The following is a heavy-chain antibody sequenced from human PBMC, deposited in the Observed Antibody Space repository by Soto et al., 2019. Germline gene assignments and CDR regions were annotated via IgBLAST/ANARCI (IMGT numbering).Heavy chain of an antibody. V-gene: IGHV4-34*01. D-gene: IGHD6-19*01. CDR3: ARGGWSSGGDGAH. Sequence: QVQLQQWGAGLLKPSETLSLTCAVYGGSFSGFYWSWIRQPPGKGLEWIGEINHSGYTTFNPSLNSRVPISVDKSKNQFSLKLTSVTAADTAVYFCARGGWSSGGDGAHWGQGALVTVSS. CDR2: INHSGYT. J-gene: IGHJ4*02. CDR1: GGSFSGFY.